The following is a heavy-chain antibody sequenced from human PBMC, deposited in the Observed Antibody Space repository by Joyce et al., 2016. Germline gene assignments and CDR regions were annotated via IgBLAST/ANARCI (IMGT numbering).Heavy chain of an antibody. J-gene: IGHJ4*02. D-gene: IGHD5-12*01. CDR1: GFSLSTRGVG. CDR2: IYWDDDK. Sequence: QITLKESGPTLVKPTQTLTLTCAFSGFSLSTRGVGVGWIRQPPGKALEWIGLIYWDDDKRYSPSLKSRLTITKDTSRNQVVLTMTNMDPVDTATYYCAHRPNSGYDPSAFDFWGQGTLVTVSS. CDR3: AHRPNSGYDPSAFDF. V-gene: IGHV2-5*02.